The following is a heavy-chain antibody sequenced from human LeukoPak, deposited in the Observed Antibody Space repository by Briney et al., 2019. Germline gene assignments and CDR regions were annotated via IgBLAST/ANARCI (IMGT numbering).Heavy chain of an antibody. J-gene: IGHJ4*02. Sequence: GGSLRLSCAASGFTFSSYSMNWVRQAPGKGLEWVSSISSSSSYLYYADSVKGRFSISRDNAKNSLYLQMNSLRAEDTAVYYCARDRSYGVDYWGQGTLVTVSS. D-gene: IGHD3-16*02. V-gene: IGHV3-21*01. CDR2: ISSSSSYL. CDR1: GFTFSSYS. CDR3: ARDRSYGVDY.